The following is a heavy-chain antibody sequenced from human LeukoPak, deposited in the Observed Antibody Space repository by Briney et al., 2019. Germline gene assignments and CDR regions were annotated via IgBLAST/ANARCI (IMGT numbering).Heavy chain of an antibody. V-gene: IGHV3-7*01. CDR1: GFTFSNYR. D-gene: IGHD2-2*03. CDR2: IKQDKTEK. J-gene: IGHJ4*02. CDR3: ARGRGGYFYTLSDY. Sequence: GGSLRLSCSASGFTFSNYRMTWVRQAPGKGLEWVAKIKQDKTEKYYVDTVKGRFTISRDNAKNSLYLQMNRLRAEDTAVYYCARGRGGYFYTLSDYWGQGILVTVSS.